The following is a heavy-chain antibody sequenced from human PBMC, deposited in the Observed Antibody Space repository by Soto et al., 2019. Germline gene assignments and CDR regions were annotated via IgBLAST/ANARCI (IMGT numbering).Heavy chain of an antibody. D-gene: IGHD3-3*01. CDR2: ISGSGGST. J-gene: IGHJ6*02. V-gene: IGHV3-23*01. Sequence: GGSLRLSCAASGFTFSSYAMSWVRQAPGKGLEWVSAISGSGGSTYYADSAKGRFTISRDNSKNTLYLQMNSLRAEDTAVYYCVKCLGRTTYYDFWSGSDYYYYGMDVWGQGTTVTVSS. CDR1: GFTFSSYA. CDR3: VKCLGRTTYYDFWSGSDYYYYGMDV.